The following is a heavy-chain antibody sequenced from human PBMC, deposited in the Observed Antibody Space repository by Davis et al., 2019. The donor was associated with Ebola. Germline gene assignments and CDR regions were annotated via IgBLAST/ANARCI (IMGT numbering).Heavy chain of an antibody. V-gene: IGHV3-53*01. CDR1: GFTVRNTH. CDR2: IYGGDT. CDR3: ARAGPRDSGSFHDAFDM. J-gene: IGHJ3*02. D-gene: IGHD1-26*01. Sequence: GESLKISCDASGFTVRNTHMSWVRQAPGKGLEWVSGIYGGDTHYADSVKGRFTISRDNAKNSLYLQMNSLRAEDTAVYNCARAGPRDSGSFHDAFDMWGQGTMVTVSS.